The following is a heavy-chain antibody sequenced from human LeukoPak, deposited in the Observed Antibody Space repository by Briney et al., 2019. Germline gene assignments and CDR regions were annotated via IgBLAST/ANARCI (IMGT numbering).Heavy chain of an antibody. D-gene: IGHD6-25*01. CDR3: ARDRWKQRWGPNFDY. V-gene: IGHV1-2*02. Sequence: ASVKVSCKASGYTFTSYYMHWVRQAPGQGLEWMGWINPNSGGTNYAQKFQGRVTMTRDTSISTAYMELSRLRSDDTAVYYCARDRWKQRWGPNFDYWGQGTLVTVSS. CDR2: INPNSGGT. CDR1: GYTFTSYY. J-gene: IGHJ4*02.